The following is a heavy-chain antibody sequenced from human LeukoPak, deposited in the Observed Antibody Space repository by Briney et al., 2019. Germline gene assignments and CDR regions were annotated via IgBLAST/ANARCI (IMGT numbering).Heavy chain of an antibody. CDR2: ISGSGGST. V-gene: IGHV3-23*01. CDR1: GFTFSSYA. J-gene: IGHJ1*01. CDR3: ARVGYYDSSALLPGEYFQH. D-gene: IGHD3-22*01. Sequence: HPGGSLRLSCAASGFTFSSYAMSWVRQAPGKGLEWVSTISGSGGSTYYADSVKGRFTISRDNSKNTLYLQMNSLRAEDTAVYYCARVGYYDSSALLPGEYFQHWGQGTLVTVSS.